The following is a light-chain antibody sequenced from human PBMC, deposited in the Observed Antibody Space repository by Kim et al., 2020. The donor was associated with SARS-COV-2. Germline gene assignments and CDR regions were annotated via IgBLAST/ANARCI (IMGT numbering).Light chain of an antibody. V-gene: IGLV2-11*01. Sequence: QSALTQPRSASGSPGQSVTTSCTGTSSDVGGYNYVSWYQQHPGKAPKLMIYDVSKRPSGVPDRSSGSKSDNTASLTISGLQAEDEAAYYCCSYAGSYTFYVFGTGTKVTVL. J-gene: IGLJ1*01. CDR2: DVS. CDR3: CSYAGSYTFYV. CDR1: SSDVGGYNY.